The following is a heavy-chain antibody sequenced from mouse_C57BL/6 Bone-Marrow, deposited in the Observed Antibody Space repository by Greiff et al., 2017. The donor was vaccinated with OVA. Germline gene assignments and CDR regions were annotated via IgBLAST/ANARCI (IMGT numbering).Heavy chain of an antibody. CDR2: IYPGSGST. D-gene: IGHD1-1*01. CDR3: ARRYYGSSWYFDV. Sequence: VQLQQSGAELVKPGASVKMSCKASGYTFTSYWITWVKQRPGQGLEWIGDIYPGSGSTNYNEKFKSKATLTVDTSSSTAYMQLSSLTSEDSAVYYGARRYYGSSWYFDVWGTGTTVTVSS. V-gene: IGHV1-55*01. J-gene: IGHJ1*03. CDR1: GYTFTSYW.